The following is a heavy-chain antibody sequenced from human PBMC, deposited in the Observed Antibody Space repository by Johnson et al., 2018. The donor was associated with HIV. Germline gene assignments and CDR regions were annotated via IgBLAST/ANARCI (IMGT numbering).Heavy chain of an antibody. CDR2: IKCDGSEK. V-gene: IGHV3-7*01. J-gene: IGHJ3*02. CDR3: AREGLSSSWYWGSAFDI. Sequence: MQLVESGGGVVQPGKSLTLSCVVSGLSFSNFGIHWVRQAPGKGLEWVADIKCDGSEKYYVDSVKGRFTISRDNAKNSLYLQMNSLRAEDTAVYYCAREGLSSSWYWGSAFDIWGQGTMVTVSS. D-gene: IGHD6-13*01. CDR1: GLSFSNFG.